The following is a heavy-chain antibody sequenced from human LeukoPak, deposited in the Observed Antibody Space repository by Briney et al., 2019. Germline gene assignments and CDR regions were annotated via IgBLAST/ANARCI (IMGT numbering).Heavy chain of an antibody. V-gene: IGHV3-30*01. CDR2: ISYDGSNK. J-gene: IGHJ4*02. CDR3: ARDYYDTSGYYPWNY. Sequence: PWRSLRLSCAASGFPLSSYSMHRVRQAPGQGLEWGGVISYDGSNKYYADSVKGRFTISRDNSKNTLYLQMNGLRDEDTAVYYCARDYYDTSGYYPWNYWGQGTLVTVSS. CDR1: GFPLSSYS. D-gene: IGHD3-22*01.